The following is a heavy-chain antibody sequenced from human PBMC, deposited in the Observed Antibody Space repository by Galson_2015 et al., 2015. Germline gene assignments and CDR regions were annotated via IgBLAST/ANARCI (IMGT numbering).Heavy chain of an antibody. D-gene: IGHD5-24*01. CDR3: AKVFNGYYYFDY. V-gene: IGHV3-23*01. Sequence: SLRLSCAASGFSFSDYAMNWVRQSPGKGLEWVSTVTSSGNRIYYADSVKGRFTGSRDNSKNTLYLHMNSLRAEDTAVCFCAKVFNGYYYFDYWGQGTLVTVSS. J-gene: IGHJ4*02. CDR2: VTSSGNRI. CDR1: GFSFSDYA.